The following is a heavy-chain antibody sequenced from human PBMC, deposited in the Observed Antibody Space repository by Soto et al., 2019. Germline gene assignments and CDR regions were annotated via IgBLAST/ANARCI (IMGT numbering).Heavy chain of an antibody. CDR1: GGSSRAYH. D-gene: IGHD1-20*01. CDR2: FSYSGSL. CDR3: AGGPRYWSFAL. V-gene: IGHV4-34*01. Sequence: NPSETLSLTCSVYGGSSRAYHWSWIRQSPGEGLEWIGEFSYSGSLNYNPSLKRRVAVSLDTSTDHFSLTMTSVTAAGTGVYFCAGGPRYWSFALWGRGTLVTVSS. J-gene: IGHJ2*01.